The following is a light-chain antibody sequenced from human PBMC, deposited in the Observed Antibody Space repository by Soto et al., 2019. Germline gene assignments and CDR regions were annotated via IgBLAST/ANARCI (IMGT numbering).Light chain of an antibody. Sequence: QSVLTQPPSVSGAPGQTVTISCTGSTSNIGAGYDVHWYQQLPGTAPKLLIYGNTNRPSGIPDLFSGSKSGTSASLAITGLQAEDEAHYYCQSYDSSLSSSDVFGTGTKLTVL. CDR2: GNT. CDR1: TSNIGAGYD. V-gene: IGLV1-40*01. CDR3: QSYDSSLSSSDV. J-gene: IGLJ1*01.